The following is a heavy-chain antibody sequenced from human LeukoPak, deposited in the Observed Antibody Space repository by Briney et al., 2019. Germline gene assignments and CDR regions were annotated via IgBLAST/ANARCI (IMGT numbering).Heavy chain of an antibody. Sequence: SGPTLVKPTQTLTLTCTFSGFSLRTSGVGVGWIRQPPGKALEWLALIYWDDEKRHSPSLKSRLTITKAPSKNQVVLTMTNMDPVDTATYYCAHSHGYGSSWSGFDSWGQGTLVTVSS. D-gene: IGHD6-13*01. CDR3: AHSHGYGSSWSGFDS. J-gene: IGHJ4*02. CDR2: IYWDDEK. V-gene: IGHV2-5*02. CDR1: GFSLRTSGVG.